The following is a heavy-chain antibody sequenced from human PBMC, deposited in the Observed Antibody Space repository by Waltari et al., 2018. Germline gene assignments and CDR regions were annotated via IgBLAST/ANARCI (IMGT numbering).Heavy chain of an antibody. Sequence: DVQLLESGGGLVQPGGSLRLSCAASGFTFRSFALNWVRQAPGKGLEWLSVISGSGGTIYYADSVKGRFTISRDNSKNTLYLQMNSLRVEDTAVYYCAKNADTNVPQFDYWGQGTVVTVSA. CDR1: GFTFRSFA. CDR3: AKNADTNVPQFDY. V-gene: IGHV3-23*01. D-gene: IGHD5-18*01. CDR2: ISGSGGTI. J-gene: IGHJ4*02.